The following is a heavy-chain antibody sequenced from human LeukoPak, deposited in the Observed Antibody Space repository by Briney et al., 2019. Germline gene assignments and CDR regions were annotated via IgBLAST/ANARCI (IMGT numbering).Heavy chain of an antibody. CDR3: ARGPSYLGYCSGGSCQQRTRKYYFDY. D-gene: IGHD2-15*01. CDR2: INPNSGGT. CDR1: GYTFTGYY. Sequence: ASVKVSCKASGYTFTGYYMHWVRQAPGQGLEWMGWINPNSGGTNYAQKFQGRVTMTRDTSISTAYMELSRRRSDDTAVYYCARGPSYLGYCSGGSCQQRTRKYYFDYWGQGTLVTVSS. V-gene: IGHV1-2*02. J-gene: IGHJ4*02.